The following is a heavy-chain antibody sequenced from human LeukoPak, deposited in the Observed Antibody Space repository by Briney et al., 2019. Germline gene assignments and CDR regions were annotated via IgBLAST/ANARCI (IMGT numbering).Heavy chain of an antibody. V-gene: IGHV3-74*01. CDR1: GFTFSSYW. CDR3: ARAPTRYFDL. J-gene: IGHJ2*01. Sequence: GGSLRLSCAASGFTFSSYWMHWVRQAPGKGLVWVSRINTDGSRTDYADSVKGRFTISRDNAKNTLYLQMNSLRAEDTAVYYCARAPTRYFDLWGHGTLVTVSS. CDR2: INTDGSRT.